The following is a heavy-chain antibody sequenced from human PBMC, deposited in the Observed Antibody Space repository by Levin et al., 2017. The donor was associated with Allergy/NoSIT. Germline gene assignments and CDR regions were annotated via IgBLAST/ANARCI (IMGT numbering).Heavy chain of an antibody. CDR1: GFRFRDYV. CDR2: ISGSGDNT. CDR3: VRTPGAIVVTPYFDY. V-gene: IGHV3-23*01. D-gene: IGHD2-21*01. Sequence: LSLPCAASGFRFRDYVMNWVRQAPGKGLEWVSVISGSGDNTYYADSVKGRFTISRDASKNTLYLQMNSLSAEDTAMYYCVRTPGAIVVTPYFDYWGQGTLVTVSS. J-gene: IGHJ4*02.